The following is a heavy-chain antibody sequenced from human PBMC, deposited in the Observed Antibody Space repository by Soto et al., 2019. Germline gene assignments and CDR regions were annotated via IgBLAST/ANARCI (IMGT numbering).Heavy chain of an antibody. J-gene: IGHJ6*02. D-gene: IGHD1-20*01. CDR1: GGSISSGGYY. CDR2: IYYSGST. V-gene: IGHV4-31*03. Sequence: SETLSLTCTVSGGSISSGGYYWSWIRQHPGKGPEWIGYIYYSGSTYYNPSLKSRVTISVDTSKNQFSLKLSSVTAADTAVYYCARNNWNYHYYGMDVWGQGTTVTVSS. CDR3: ARNNWNYHYYGMDV.